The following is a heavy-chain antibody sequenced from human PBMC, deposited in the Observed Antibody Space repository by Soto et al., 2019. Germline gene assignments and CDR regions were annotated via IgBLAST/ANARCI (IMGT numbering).Heavy chain of an antibody. D-gene: IGHD5-18*01. CDR2: FIPIFGTA. V-gene: IGHV1-69*06. CDR1: GGTFSSYA. CDR3: ARGGYSYGQGSDTFDI. Sequence: SVKVSCKASGGTFSSYAISWVRQAHGQGLEWMGGFIPIFGTANYAQKFQGRVTITADKSTSTAYMVLSSLRSEDTAVYYCARGGYSYGQGSDTFDIWGQGTMVTVSS. J-gene: IGHJ3*02.